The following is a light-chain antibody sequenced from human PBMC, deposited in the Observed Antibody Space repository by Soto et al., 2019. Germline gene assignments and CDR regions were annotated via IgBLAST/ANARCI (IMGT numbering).Light chain of an antibody. J-gene: IGKJ3*01. V-gene: IGKV3-20*01. CDR3: QQYGRSPFT. Sequence: EIVMTQSPGTLSLSPGETATLSCRASQSVSSNYVAWFHHKPGQAPRLLIYGASSRATGVPDRFSASGSGTDFTLTISRLEPEDCAVYYCQQYGRSPFTFGPGTKVDIE. CDR1: QSVSSNY. CDR2: GAS.